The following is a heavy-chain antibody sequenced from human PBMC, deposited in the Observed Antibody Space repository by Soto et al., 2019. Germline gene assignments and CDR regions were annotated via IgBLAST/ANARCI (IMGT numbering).Heavy chain of an antibody. V-gene: IGHV4-31*03. J-gene: IGHJ4*02. CDR2: LYYSGST. D-gene: IGHD3-22*01. CDR3: ARDDDSSGYYPYY. Sequence: SETLSLTCTVSGGSISSGGYNWSWIRQHPGKRLERIGYLYYSGSTYYNPSLKSRVTISLDTSTNQFSLKLSSVTAADTAVYYCARDDDSSGYYPYYWGQGTLVTVSS. CDR1: GGSISSGGYN.